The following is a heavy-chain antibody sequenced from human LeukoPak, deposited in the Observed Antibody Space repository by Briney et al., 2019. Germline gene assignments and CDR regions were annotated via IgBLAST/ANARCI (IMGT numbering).Heavy chain of an antibody. CDR3: ARAPDISWYWFDP. V-gene: IGHV1-69*13. D-gene: IGHD3-3*02. J-gene: IGHJ5*02. CDR2: IIPIFGTA. CDR1: GYTFTSYY. Sequence: GASVKVSCKASGYTFTSYYMHWVRQAPGQGLEWMGGIIPIFGTANYAQKFQGRVTITADESTSTAYMELSSLRSEDTAVYYCARAPDISWYWFDPWGQGTLVTVSS.